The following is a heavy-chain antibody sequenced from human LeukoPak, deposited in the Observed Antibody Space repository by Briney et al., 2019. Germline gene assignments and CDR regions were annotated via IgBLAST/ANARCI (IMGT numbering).Heavy chain of an antibody. CDR1: GFTFSNYA. CDR3: AKDRHFSYGVYFDY. D-gene: IGHD5-18*01. J-gene: IGHJ4*02. CDR2: VSDSGGST. V-gene: IGHV3-23*01. Sequence: PGGSLRLSCAGSGFTFSNYAMSWVRQAPGKGLEWVSGVSDSGGSTYYADSVKGRFTISRDNSKNTFYLQMNSLRAEDTAVYYCAKDRHFSYGVYFDYWGQGALVTVSS.